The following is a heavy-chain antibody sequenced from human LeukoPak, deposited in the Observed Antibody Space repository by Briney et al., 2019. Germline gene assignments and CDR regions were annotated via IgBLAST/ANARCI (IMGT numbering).Heavy chain of an antibody. J-gene: IGHJ4*02. CDR2: INHSGST. Sequence: SETLSLTCAVYGGSFSGYYWSWIRQPPGKGLEWIGEINHSGSTNYNPSLKSRVTISVDTSKNQFSLKLSSVTAADTAVYYCARNALLLDSGNYHGLGYWGQGTLVTVSS. CDR3: ARNALLLDSGNYHGLGY. CDR1: GGSFSGYY. D-gene: IGHD1-26*01. V-gene: IGHV4-34*01.